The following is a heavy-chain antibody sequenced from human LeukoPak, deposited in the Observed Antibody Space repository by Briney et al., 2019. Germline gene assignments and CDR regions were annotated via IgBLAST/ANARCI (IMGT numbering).Heavy chain of an antibody. CDR3: ARAGSQSHVDAAMGFCNY. J-gene: IGHJ4*02. D-gene: IGHD5-18*01. V-gene: IGHV3-30-3*01. CDR1: GFTFSSYA. Sequence: GGSLRLSCVAPGFTFSSYAMHWVRRAPGKGLEWVAVISYDGSNKYYADSVKGRFTISRDNSKSTLYLQMDSLSAEDTAVYYCARAGSQSHVDAAMGFCNYWGQGTLVTVSS. CDR2: ISYDGSNK.